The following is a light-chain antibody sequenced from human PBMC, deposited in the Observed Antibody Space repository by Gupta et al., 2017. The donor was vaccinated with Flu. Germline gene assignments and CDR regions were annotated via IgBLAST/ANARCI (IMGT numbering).Light chain of an antibody. Sequence: EIVLTQSPATLSLSPGEGATLSCRASRSISNYLAWYQQKPGQAPRLLIYDASNRAPGIPARFSGSGYGTDFTLTISSREPEDFAVYYCQQRSNWPPYTFGQGTKLEIK. CDR3: QQRSNWPPYT. J-gene: IGKJ2*01. CDR2: DAS. CDR1: RSISNY. V-gene: IGKV3-11*01.